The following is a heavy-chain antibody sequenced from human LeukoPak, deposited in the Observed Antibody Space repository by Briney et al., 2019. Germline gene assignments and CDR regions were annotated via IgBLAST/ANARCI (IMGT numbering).Heavy chain of an antibody. CDR2: ISYDGSNK. CDR3: AKGMVATDY. J-gene: IGHJ4*02. Sequence: GGSLRLSCAASGFTFSSYGMHWVRQAPGKGLEWVEVISYDGSNKYYADSVKGRFTISRDNSKNTLYLQMNSLRAEDTAVYYCAKGMVATDYWGQGTLVTVSS. V-gene: IGHV3-30*18. D-gene: IGHD5-12*01. CDR1: GFTFSSYG.